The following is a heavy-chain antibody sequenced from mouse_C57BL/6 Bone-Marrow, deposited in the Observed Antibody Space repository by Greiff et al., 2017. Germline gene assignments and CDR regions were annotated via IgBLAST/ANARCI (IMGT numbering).Heavy chain of an antibody. CDR2: IYPRSGNT. D-gene: IGHD1-1*01. Sequence: VQLVESGAELARPGASVKLSCKASGYTFTSYGISWVKQRTGQGLEWIGEIYPRSGNTYYNEKFKGKATLTADKSSSTAYMELRSLTSEDSAVYFCARGYGSSHLYWGQGTTLTVSS. CDR3: ARGYGSSHLY. J-gene: IGHJ2*01. V-gene: IGHV1-81*01. CDR1: GYTFTSYG.